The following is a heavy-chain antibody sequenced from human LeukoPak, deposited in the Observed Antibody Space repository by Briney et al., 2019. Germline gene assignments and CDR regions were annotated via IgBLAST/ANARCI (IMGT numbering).Heavy chain of an antibody. V-gene: IGHV4-59*08. CDR3: ARQGANGDYEFGNWFDP. D-gene: IGHD4-17*01. CDR2: IYNSGST. CDR1: GGSISRYY. Sequence: SETLSLTCTVSGGSISRYYWSWVRQPPGKGLEWIGYIYNSGSTNYNPSLKNRVTISVDTSKNQFSLKLSSVTAADTAVYYCARQGANGDYEFGNWFDPWGQGTLVTVSS. J-gene: IGHJ5*02.